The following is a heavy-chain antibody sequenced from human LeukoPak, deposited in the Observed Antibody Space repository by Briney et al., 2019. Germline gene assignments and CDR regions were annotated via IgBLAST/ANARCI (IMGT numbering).Heavy chain of an antibody. CDR3: ARSSPGFDI. CDR2: SRSSGSTT. J-gene: IGHJ3*02. V-gene: IGHV3-11*01. Sequence: GGSLRLSCAASGFTFSDDYMSCIRQAPAKKLEWFSYSRSSGSTTYYADSVKSRFTISRDNAKNSVYLEMNSLRGEDTAVYYCARSSPGFDIWGQGTMVTVSS. D-gene: IGHD2-2*01. CDR1: GFTFSDDY.